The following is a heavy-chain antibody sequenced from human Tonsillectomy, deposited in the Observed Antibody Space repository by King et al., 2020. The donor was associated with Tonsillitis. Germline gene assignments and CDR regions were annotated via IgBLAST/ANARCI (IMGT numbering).Heavy chain of an antibody. CDR3: ARLEVTAVYYFDY. V-gene: IGHV4-39*01. CDR2: IYYSEST. D-gene: IGHD2-21*02. CDR1: GGSIGTTGYY. Sequence: HLQLQESGPGLVKPSETLSLTCAVSGGSIGTTGYYWGWIRQPPGKGLEWIGSIYYSESTYYSPSLKSRVTISVDTSKNQFSLKLSSVTAADTAVYYCARLEVTAVYYFDYWGQGTLVTVSS. J-gene: IGHJ4*02.